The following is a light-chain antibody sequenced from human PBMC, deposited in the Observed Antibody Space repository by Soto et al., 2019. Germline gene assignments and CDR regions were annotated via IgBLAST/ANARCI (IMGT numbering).Light chain of an antibody. V-gene: IGKV3-20*01. CDR3: QQYGSSPWT. J-gene: IGKJ1*01. CDR1: QSVSSSY. CDR2: GAS. Sequence: EIVLTQSPGTLSLSPGDRATLSCRGSQSVSSSYLAWYQQKPGQAPRLLTYGASSRATGIPDRFSGSGSGTDFTLSISRLEPEDFAVYYCQQYGSSPWTFGQGTNVEIK.